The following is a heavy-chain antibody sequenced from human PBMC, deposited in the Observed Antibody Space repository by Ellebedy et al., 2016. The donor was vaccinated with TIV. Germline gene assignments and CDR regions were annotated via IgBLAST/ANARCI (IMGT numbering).Heavy chain of an antibody. CDR1: GFAFNTYA. J-gene: IGHJ5*02. CDR3: AGDAASILQGKGLFDA. V-gene: IGHV3-23*01. CDR2: IDPSGGVT. D-gene: IGHD1-1*01. Sequence: GESLKISXAASGFAFNTYAITWVRQAPGRWLEWVSTIDPSGGVTFYADSVKGRFTISRDNSDDTIHLQLDSLRVDDTGIYYCAGDAASILQGKGLFDAWGRGTPVSVSS.